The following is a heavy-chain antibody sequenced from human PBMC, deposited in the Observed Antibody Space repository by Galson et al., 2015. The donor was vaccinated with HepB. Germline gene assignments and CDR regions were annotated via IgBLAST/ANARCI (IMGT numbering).Heavy chain of an antibody. CDR2: IRRKAYGGTT. CDR3: TSGGYTYVLRVSDY. J-gene: IGHJ4*02. Sequence: SLRLSCAASGFTFGDYAMSWFRQAPGTGLEWVGFIRRKAYGGTTEYAASVKGRFTISRDDYKSIADLQMNSLKTEDTAVYYCTSGGYTYVLRVSDYWGQGTLVTVSS. D-gene: IGHD5-18*01. V-gene: IGHV3-49*03. CDR1: GFTFGDYA.